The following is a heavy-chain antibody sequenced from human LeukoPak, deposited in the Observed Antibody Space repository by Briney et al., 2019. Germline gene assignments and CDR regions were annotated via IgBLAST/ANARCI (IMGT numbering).Heavy chain of an antibody. V-gene: IGHV1-18*01. CDR2: INPYNGNT. Sequence: ASVKVSCKASGYSFTSNGITWVRQAPGQGLEWMGWINPYNGNTNYAQNLQGRVTMTTDTSTSTAYMELMSLRSDDTAVYFCARGYCSSTSCYPFFVYWGQGTLVTVSS. D-gene: IGHD2-2*01. CDR1: GYSFTSNG. J-gene: IGHJ4*02. CDR3: ARGYCSSTSCYPFFVY.